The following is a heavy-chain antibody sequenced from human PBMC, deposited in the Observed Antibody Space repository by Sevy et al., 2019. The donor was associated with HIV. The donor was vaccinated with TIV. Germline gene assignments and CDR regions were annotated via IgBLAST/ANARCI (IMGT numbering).Heavy chain of an antibody. V-gene: IGHV4-59*08. J-gene: IGHJ4*02. CDR3: AGENAWGRGYS. D-gene: IGHD1-26*01. Sequence: SETLSLTCTVSGGSITSLYWNWIRQPPGKGLEWIANIYYNGHINYNPSLKSRVTLSLDKSKNQFSMRLSSATAADAAMYYCAGENAWGRGYSWGQGTLVTVSS. CDR2: IYYNGHI. CDR1: GGSITSLY.